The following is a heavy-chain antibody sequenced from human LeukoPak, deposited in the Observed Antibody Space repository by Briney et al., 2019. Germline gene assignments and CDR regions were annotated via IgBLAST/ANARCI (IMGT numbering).Heavy chain of an antibody. V-gene: IGHV4-59*01. J-gene: IGHJ5*02. CDR1: GGSISSYY. CDR3: ASSWNDFFGWFDP. CDR2: IYYSGST. Sequence: SETLSLTCTVSGGSISSYYWSGIQQPPGKGLEWIGYIYYSGSTNYNPSLKSRVTISVDTSKNQFSLKLSSVTAADTAVYYCASSWNDFFGWFDPWGQGTLVTVSS. D-gene: IGHD1-1*01.